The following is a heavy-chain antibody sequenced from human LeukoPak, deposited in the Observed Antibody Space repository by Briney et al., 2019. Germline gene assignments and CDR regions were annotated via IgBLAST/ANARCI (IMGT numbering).Heavy chain of an antibody. V-gene: IGHV1-2*02. CDR1: GGYY. CDR2: ISPNSGDT. D-gene: IGHD3-10*01. Sequence: ASVKVSCKASGGYYMHWVRQAPGQGLEWMGWISPNSGDTTYAQKFQGRVTLTRDTSISTVFLELSRLRSADTAVYYCTREGVAPTTDGSGRILGGWLDPWGQGTLVTVSS. CDR3: TREGVAPTTDGSGRILGGWLDP. J-gene: IGHJ5*02.